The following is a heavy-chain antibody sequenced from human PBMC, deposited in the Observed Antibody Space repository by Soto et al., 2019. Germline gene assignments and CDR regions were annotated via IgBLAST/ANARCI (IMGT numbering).Heavy chain of an antibody. V-gene: IGHV4-34*01. J-gene: IGHJ4*02. CDR1: GGSFSDYY. CDR2: INHRGRT. D-gene: IGHD6-6*01. CDR3: ARTSRFDS. Sequence: QVLLQQWGAGMLEPSETLSLTCAVYGGSFSDYYWSWVRQPPGKGLEWIGQINHRGRTNYNPSLKSRVTISVDTSKNQCSLQLRSVTAADTAVYYCARTSRFDSWGQGTLVTVSS.